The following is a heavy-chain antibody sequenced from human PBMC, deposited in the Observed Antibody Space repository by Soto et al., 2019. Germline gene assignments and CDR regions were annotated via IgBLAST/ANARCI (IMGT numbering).Heavy chain of an antibody. J-gene: IGHJ6*02. D-gene: IGHD2-2*01. CDR3: AREAPYCTSTTCPKFYDMDV. CDR2: IIPILNSP. Sequence: QVQLVQSGAEVKKPGSSVKVSCKASGGTFGSYAITWVRRAPGQGLEWLGGIIPILNSPAYAQKFQARVVITADEITNTAYMELNSVRFHDTAVYYCAREAPYCTSTTCPKFYDMDVWGQGTTVTVAS. CDR1: GGTFGSYA. V-gene: IGHV1-69*01.